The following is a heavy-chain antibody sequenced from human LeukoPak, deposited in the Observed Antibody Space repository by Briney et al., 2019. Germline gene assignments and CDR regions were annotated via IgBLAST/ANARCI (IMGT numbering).Heavy chain of an antibody. CDR1: GYTFTTYG. V-gene: IGHV1-18*01. CDR3: ATADYGGNSQSFDY. D-gene: IGHD4-23*01. J-gene: IGHJ4*02. Sequence: GASVKVSCKASGYTFTTYGISWVRQAPGQGLEWMGWISAYNGNTNFAQKLQGRVTMTTDTSTSTAYMELSSLRSEDTAVYYCATADYGGNSQSFDYWGQGTLVTVSS. CDR2: ISAYNGNT.